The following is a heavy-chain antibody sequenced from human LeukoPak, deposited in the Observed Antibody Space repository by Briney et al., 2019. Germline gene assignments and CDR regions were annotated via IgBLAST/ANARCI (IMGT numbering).Heavy chain of an antibody. V-gene: IGHV3-30*18. J-gene: IGHJ4*02. CDR1: GFTFSSYG. Sequence: GGSLRLSCAASGFTFSSYGMHWVRQAPGKGLEWVAVISYVGSNKYYADSVKGRFTISRDNSKNTLYLQMNSLRAEDTAVYYCAKDHDDWVQGTLVTVSS. CDR3: AKDHDD. CDR2: ISYVGSNK.